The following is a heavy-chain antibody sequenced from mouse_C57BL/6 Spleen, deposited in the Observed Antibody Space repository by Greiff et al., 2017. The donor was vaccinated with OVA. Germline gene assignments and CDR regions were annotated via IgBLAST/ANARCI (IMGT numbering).Heavy chain of an antibody. CDR1: GYTFTDYY. CDR3: AGGYFDV. Sequence: EVQLQQSGPELVKPGASVKISCKASGYTFTDYYMNWVKQSHGKSLEWIGDINPNNGGTSYNQKFKGKATLTVDKSSSTAYMELRSLTSEDSAVYYCAGGYFDVWGTGTTVTVSS. J-gene: IGHJ1*03. CDR2: INPNNGGT. V-gene: IGHV1-26*01.